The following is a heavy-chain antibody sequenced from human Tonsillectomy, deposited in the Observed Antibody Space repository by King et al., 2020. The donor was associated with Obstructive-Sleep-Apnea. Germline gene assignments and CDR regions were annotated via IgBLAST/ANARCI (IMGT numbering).Heavy chain of an antibody. CDR2: IKQDGTEQ. D-gene: IGHD5-18*01. Sequence: VQLVESGGGLVQPGGSLRLSCAASGFSLSIYWMSWVRQAPGKGLEWVANIKQDGTEQYYVDSVKGRFTISRDNAKQSLYLQMNSLRAEDTAIYYCARDSDRRGYRDGIDYWGQGTLVTVSS. V-gene: IGHV3-7*03. CDR3: ARDSDRRGYRDGIDY. J-gene: IGHJ4*02. CDR1: GFSLSIYW.